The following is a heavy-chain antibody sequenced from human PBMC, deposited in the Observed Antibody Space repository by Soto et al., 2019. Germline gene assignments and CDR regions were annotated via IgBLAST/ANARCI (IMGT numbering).Heavy chain of an antibody. V-gene: IGHV4-39*01. CDR2: IYYSGST. J-gene: IGHJ4*02. D-gene: IGHD5-12*01. CDR3: ARYVDIVATITPGFDY. Sequence: ASETLSLTCTVSGGSISSSSYYWGWIRQPPGKGLEWIGSIYYSGSTYYNPSLKSRVTISVDTSKNQFSLKLSSVTAADTAVYYCARYVDIVATITPGFDYWGQGTLVTVSS. CDR1: GGSISSSSYY.